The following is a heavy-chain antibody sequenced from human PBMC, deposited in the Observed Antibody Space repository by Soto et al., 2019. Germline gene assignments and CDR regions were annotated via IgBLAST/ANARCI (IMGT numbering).Heavy chain of an antibody. Sequence: PGGSLRLSGSASGFTFSSNGMHCVRQAPGKGLEWVAVISYDGSNKYYADSVKGRFTISRDNSKNTLYLQMNRLRAEDTAVYYCAKDRGRRDRGAFDIWGQGTMVTV. CDR2: ISYDGSNK. CDR1: GFTFSSNG. D-gene: IGHD3-16*01. CDR3: AKDRGRRDRGAFDI. V-gene: IGHV3-30*18. J-gene: IGHJ3*02.